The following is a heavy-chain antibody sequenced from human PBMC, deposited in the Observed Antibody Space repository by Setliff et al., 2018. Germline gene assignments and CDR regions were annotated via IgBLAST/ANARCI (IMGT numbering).Heavy chain of an antibody. CDR3: ARAISGWYSAHYYYMDV. D-gene: IGHD6-19*01. CDR1: GGSISSGGYY. V-gene: IGHV4-31*03. CDR2: IYYSGTT. J-gene: IGHJ6*03. Sequence: PSETLSLTCTVSGGSISSGGYYWTWIRQHPGKGLEWIGHIYYSGTTYYNPSLKSRVTISVDASKNQLSLNLRFVTAADTAVYYCARAISGWYSAHYYYMDVWGKGTTVTVSS.